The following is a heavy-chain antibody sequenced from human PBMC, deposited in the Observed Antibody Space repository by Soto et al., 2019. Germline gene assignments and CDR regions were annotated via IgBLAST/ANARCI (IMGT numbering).Heavy chain of an antibody. CDR3: ARHSSGGGVDY. D-gene: IGHD6-19*01. V-gene: IGHV4-39*01. CDR2: IYYSGST. J-gene: IGHJ4*02. Sequence: SETLSLTCTVSGGSISSSSYYWGWIRQPPGKGLEWIGSIYYSGSTYYNPSLKSRVTISVDTSKNQFSLKLSSVTAADTAVYYCARHSSGGGVDYWGQGTLVTVSS. CDR1: GGSISSSSYY.